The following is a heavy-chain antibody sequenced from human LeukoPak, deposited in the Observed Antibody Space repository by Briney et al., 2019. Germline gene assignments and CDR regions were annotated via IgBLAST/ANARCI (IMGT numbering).Heavy chain of an antibody. CDR2: IYHSLST. J-gene: IGHJ4*02. Sequence: SEALSLTRAVYVGSLSGYYWSWIRPHPGEGREWVGEIYHSLSTNYNPPLQSRVAISVHTTKNLFSLNLSSVTSADTAVYYCGRRQLVRDFFSGYIDWGKGTLVTVSS. CDR3: GRRQLVRDFFSGYID. D-gene: IGHD3-3*01. V-gene: IGHV4-34*01. CDR1: VGSLSGYY.